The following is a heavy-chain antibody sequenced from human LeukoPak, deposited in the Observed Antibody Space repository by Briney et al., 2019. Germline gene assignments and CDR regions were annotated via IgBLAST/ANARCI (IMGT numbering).Heavy chain of an antibody. Sequence: SETLSLTCAVYGGSFSGYYWSWIRQPPGKGLEWIGYIYYSGSTNYNPSLKSRVTISVDTSKNQFSLKLSSVTAADTAVYYCARSYCSGGSCYSFLGNWGQGTLVTVSS. V-gene: IGHV4-59*01. CDR1: GGSFSGYY. CDR2: IYYSGST. D-gene: IGHD2-15*01. J-gene: IGHJ4*02. CDR3: ARSYCSGGSCYSFLGN.